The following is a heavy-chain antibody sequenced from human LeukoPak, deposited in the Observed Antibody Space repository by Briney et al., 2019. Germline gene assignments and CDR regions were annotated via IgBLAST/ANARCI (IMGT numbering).Heavy chain of an antibody. J-gene: IGHJ6*03. CDR2: INHSGST. CDR3: GRKPVLRSPGGGDYYYYYMDV. Sequence: SETLSLTCSVSIGSISSSKWWSWIRQPPGKGLEWIGEINHSGSTNYNPSLKSRVTISVDTSKNQFSLKLSSVTAADTAVYYCGRKPVLRSPGGGDYYYYYMDVWGKGTTVTVSS. V-gene: IGHV4-4*02. CDR1: IGSISSSKW. D-gene: IGHD3-3*01.